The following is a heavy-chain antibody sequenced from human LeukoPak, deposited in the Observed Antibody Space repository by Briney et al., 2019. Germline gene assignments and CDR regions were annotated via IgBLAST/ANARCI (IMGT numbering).Heavy chain of an antibody. CDR3: AKAEMATITGSADY. CDR2: ISGSGGST. J-gene: IGHJ4*02. V-gene: IGHV3-23*01. D-gene: IGHD5-24*01. Sequence: GGSLRLSCAASGFTFSSYAMSWVRQAPGKGLEWVSAISGSGGSTYYADSVKGRFTISRDNSKNTLYLQMNSLRAEDTAVYYCAKAEMATITGSADYWGQGTLVTVSS. CDR1: GFTFSSYA.